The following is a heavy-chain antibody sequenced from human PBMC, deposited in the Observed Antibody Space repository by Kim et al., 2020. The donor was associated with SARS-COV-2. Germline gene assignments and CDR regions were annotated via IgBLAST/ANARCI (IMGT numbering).Heavy chain of an antibody. CDR1: GFTFSNAW. V-gene: IGHV3-15*01. D-gene: IGHD6-19*01. J-gene: IGHJ3*02. CDR2: IKSKTDGGTT. CDR3: TPGIAVAGTRDDAFDI. Sequence: GGSLRLSCAASGFTFSNAWMSWVRQAPGKGLEWVGRIKSKTDGGTTDYAAPVKGRFTISRDDSKNTLYPQMNSRKTEDTAVYYCTPGIAVAGTRDDAFDIWDQGTMVTVSS.